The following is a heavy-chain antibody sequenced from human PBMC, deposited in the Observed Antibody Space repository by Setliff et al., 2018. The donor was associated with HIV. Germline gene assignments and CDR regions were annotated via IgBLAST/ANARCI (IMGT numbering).Heavy chain of an antibody. CDR3: ARGGGSNGYFFDS. CDR2: IIPLLDRT. CDR1: GDTFSNNA. V-gene: IGHV1-69*11. D-gene: IGHD3-22*01. Sequence: GASVKVSCKASGDTFSNNAINWVRQAPGHGLEWMGKIIPLLDRTHYVQKFQGRVTFSADESTTTAYMELRSLKYEDAAVYYCARGGGSNGYFFDSWGLGTLVTVSS. J-gene: IGHJ4*02.